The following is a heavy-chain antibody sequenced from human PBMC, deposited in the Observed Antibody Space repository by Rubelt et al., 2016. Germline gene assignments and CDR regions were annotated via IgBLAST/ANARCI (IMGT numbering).Heavy chain of an antibody. Sequence: QVQLVQSGAEVKKPGASVKVSCKASGYTFTSYAMHWVRQDPGQRLEWMGLINAGNGNTKYSQKFQGRVTITRGTSASTAYMGLSSLRSEDTAVYYCARDIYSGSYYGYWGQGTLVTVSS. CDR3: ARDIYSGSYYGY. CDR2: INAGNGNT. V-gene: IGHV1-3*01. CDR1: GYTFTSYA. J-gene: IGHJ4*02. D-gene: IGHD1-26*01.